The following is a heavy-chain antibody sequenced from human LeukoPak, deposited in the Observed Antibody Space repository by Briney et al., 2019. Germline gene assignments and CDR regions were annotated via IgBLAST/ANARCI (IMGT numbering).Heavy chain of an antibody. CDR1: GFTLSSYE. CDR3: VKDSSSGSYFDY. D-gene: IGHD3-10*01. V-gene: IGHV3-64D*06. CDR2: ISSNGGST. Sequence: GGSLRLSCAASGFTLSSYEMNWVRQAPGKGLEYVSAISSNGGSTYYADSVKGRFTISRDNSRNTLHLQMSSLRVEDTAVYYCVKDSSSGSYFDYWGQGTLVTVSS. J-gene: IGHJ4*02.